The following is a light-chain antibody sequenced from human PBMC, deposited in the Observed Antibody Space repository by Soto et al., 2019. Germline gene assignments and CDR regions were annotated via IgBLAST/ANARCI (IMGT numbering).Light chain of an antibody. CDR3: QSFDSSLTGLI. J-gene: IGLJ2*01. CDR1: NSNIGAGSG. V-gene: IGLV1-40*01. Sequence: QSVLTQPPSVSGAPGQRSTISCHGNNSNIGAGSGVNWYQQFPNRAPKLLIYANTHRPSGVPDRFSGSTSATSASLAITGLQTQDEADYYCQSFDSSLTGLIFGGGTKVTVL. CDR2: ANT.